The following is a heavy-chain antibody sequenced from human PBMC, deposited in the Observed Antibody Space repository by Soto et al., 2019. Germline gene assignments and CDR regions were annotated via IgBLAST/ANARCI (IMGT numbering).Heavy chain of an antibody. J-gene: IGHJ4*02. CDR1: ADSFTDYF. CDR2: IYHTGST. Sequence: SETLSLTCSVSADSFTDYFWSWLRQPPGKGLEWIGYIYHTGSTGYNPSLESRVVISIDTSTNQFSLKLTSVTAADTAVYYCASRFPNSRTYVGVFAFWGRGTQVTVSS. D-gene: IGHD1-26*01. V-gene: IGHV4-59*08. CDR3: ASRFPNSRTYVGVFAF.